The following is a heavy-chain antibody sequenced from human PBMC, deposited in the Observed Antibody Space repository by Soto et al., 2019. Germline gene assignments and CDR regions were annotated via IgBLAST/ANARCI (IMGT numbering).Heavy chain of an antibody. V-gene: IGHV4-59*01. Sequence: SETLSLTCTVSGGSISSYYWSWIRQPPGKGLEWIGYIYYSGSTNYNPSLKSRVTISVDTSKNQFSLKLSSVTAADTAVYYCARSNALMVYEVDYWGQGTLVTVSS. CDR2: IYYSGST. CDR1: GGSISSYY. CDR3: ARSNALMVYEVDY. D-gene: IGHD2-8*01. J-gene: IGHJ4*02.